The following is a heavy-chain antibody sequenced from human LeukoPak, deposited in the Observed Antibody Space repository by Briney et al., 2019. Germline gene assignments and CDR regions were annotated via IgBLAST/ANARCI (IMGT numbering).Heavy chain of an antibody. CDR1: GFIFSRYW. J-gene: IGHJ3*02. D-gene: IGHD2-21*02. CDR2: ITPDGAIT. CDR3: VSLVVTDNWAFDI. V-gene: IGHV3-74*01. Sequence: GGSLRLSCAASGFIFSRYWMHWVRQAPGKGLVWVSRITPDGAITRHADFVKGRFTISRDNAKNTVYLQMNSLRAEDTAVYHCVSLVVTDNWAFDIWGQGTMVTVSS.